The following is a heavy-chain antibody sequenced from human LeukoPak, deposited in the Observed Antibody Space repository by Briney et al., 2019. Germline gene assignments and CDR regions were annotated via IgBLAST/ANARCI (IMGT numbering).Heavy chain of an antibody. J-gene: IGHJ6*02. Sequence: SETLSLTCTVSGGSISSGGYYWSWIRQHPGKGLEWIGYIYYSGSTNYNPSLKSRVTISVDTSKNQFSLKLSSVTAADTAVYYCARGRYCSSTSCQPKLYYYGMDVWGQGTTVTVSS. CDR2: IYYSGST. D-gene: IGHD2-2*01. CDR3: ARGRYCSSTSCQPKLYYYGMDV. V-gene: IGHV4-31*03. CDR1: GGSISSGGYY.